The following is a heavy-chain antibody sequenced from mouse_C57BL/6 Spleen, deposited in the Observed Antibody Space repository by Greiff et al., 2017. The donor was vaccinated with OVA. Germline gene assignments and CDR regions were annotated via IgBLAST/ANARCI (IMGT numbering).Heavy chain of an antibody. D-gene: IGHD2-4*01. J-gene: IGHJ2*01. CDR2: IDPSDSYT. Sequence: VQLQQSGAELVMPGASVKLSCKASGYTFTSYWMHWVKQRPGQGLEWIGEIDPSDSYTNYNQKFKGKSTLTVDKSSSTAYMQLSSLTSEDSAVYYCARRGDYDPYYFDYWGQGTTLTVSS. CDR1: GYTFTSYW. CDR3: ARRGDYDPYYFDY. V-gene: IGHV1-69*01.